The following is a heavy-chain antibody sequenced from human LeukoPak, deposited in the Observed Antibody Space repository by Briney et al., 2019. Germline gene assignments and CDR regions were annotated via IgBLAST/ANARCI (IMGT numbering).Heavy chain of an antibody. CDR1: GGSIRSGGY. CDR3: ARGPYSNYGTFDF. J-gene: IGHJ4*02. Sequence: SETLSLTCSVSGGSIRSGGYWSWIRPHPGKGLEWIGYIYHSGGPYYHPSLKSRVGISVDTSKNQFSLRLSSVTAADTAVYYCARGPYSNYGTFDFWGQGILVTVSS. CDR2: IYHSGGP. V-gene: IGHV4-31*03. D-gene: IGHD4-11*01.